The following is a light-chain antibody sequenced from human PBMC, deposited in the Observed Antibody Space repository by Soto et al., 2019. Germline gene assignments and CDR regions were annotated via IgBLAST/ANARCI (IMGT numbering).Light chain of an antibody. CDR3: QQYGSSPRT. J-gene: IGKJ1*01. V-gene: IGKV3D-20*01. CDR2: HAS. CDR1: QSVSSN. Sequence: EIVMTQSPATLSVSPGEIATLSCRASQSVSSNLAWYQQRAGQAPRLLIYHASARVTGIPDRFSGSGSGTDFTLTISRLEPEDFAVYYCQQYGSSPRTFGRGTKVDIK.